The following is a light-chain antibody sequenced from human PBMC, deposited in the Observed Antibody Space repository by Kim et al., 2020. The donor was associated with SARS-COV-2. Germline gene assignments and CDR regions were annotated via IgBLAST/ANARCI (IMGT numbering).Light chain of an antibody. V-gene: IGLV2-14*03. J-gene: IGLJ2*01. CDR1: SSDVGGHNY. CDR3: SSYTTSNTWV. Sequence: QSALTQPASVSGSPGQSITISCSGTSSDVGGHNYVSWYQQHPGKAPKLMIYDVSKRPSGVSDRFSASKSDNTASLTISGLQAEDEADYYCSSYTTSNTWVFGGGTKLTVL. CDR2: DVS.